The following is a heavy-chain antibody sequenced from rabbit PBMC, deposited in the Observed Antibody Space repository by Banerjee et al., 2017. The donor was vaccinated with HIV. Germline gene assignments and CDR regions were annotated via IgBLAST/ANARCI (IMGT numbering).Heavy chain of an antibody. V-gene: IGHV1S45*01. D-gene: IGHD8-1*01. CDR3: ARDAGSYDYIDVYFNL. CDR2: IYTGNGKT. CDR1: GFSFSSSYD. J-gene: IGHJ4*01. Sequence: QEQLVESGGGLVKPGASLTLTCTPSGFSFSSSYDMCWVRQAPGRGLEWIGCIYTGNGKTYYASWAQGRFTISKSSSTTVTLQMTSLTAADTATYFCARDAGSYDYIDVYFNLWGQGTLVTVS.